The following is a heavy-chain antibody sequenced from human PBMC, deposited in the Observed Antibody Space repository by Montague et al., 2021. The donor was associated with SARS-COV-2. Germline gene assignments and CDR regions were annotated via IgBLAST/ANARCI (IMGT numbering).Heavy chain of an antibody. CDR1: GGSISSSSYY. J-gene: IGHJ5*02. D-gene: IGHD2-2*01. CDR2: IYYSGST. CDR3: ARHLVYCSSTSCCEGRFDP. V-gene: IGHV4-39*01. Sequence: SETLSLTCTVSGGSISSSSYYWGWLRQPPGKGLEWIGSIYYSGSTYYNPSLKSRVTISVDTSKNQFSLKLSSVTAADTAVYYCARHLVYCSSTSCCEGRFDPWGQGTLVTVSS.